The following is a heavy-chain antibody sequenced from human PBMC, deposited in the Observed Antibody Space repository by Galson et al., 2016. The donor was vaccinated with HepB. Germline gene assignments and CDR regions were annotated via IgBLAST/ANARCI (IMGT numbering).Heavy chain of an antibody. CDR2: INPTGGST. CDR1: GYIFSNYY. V-gene: IGHV1-46*01. Sequence: SVKVSCKASGYIFSNYYIHWVRQAPGQGLEWMGRINPTGGSTSYAQKFQGRVTMTRDPSTSTVYMELRSLGSEDTAVFFCARDNSGSRGPFAPWGQGTLVTVSS. D-gene: IGHD1-26*01. J-gene: IGHJ5*02. CDR3: ARDNSGSRGPFAP.